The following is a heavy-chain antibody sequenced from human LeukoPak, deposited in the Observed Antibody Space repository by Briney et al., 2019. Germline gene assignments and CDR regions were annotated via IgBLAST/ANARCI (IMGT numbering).Heavy chain of an antibody. CDR1: GFTFSSYS. D-gene: IGHD5-18*01. J-gene: IGHJ4*02. Sequence: PGGSLRLSCAASGFTFSSYSMNWVRQAPGKGLEWVSYISSSSTIYYADSVKGRFIISRDNAKNSLYLQMNSLRDEDTAVYYCARCVGYGDYWGQGTLVTVSS. CDR2: ISSSSTI. V-gene: IGHV3-48*02. CDR3: ARCVGYGDY.